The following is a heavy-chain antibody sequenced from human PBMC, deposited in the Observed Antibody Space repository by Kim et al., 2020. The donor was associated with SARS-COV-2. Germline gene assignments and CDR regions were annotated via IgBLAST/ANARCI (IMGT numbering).Heavy chain of an antibody. J-gene: IGHJ3*01. CDR2: IYYSGST. V-gene: IGHV4-59*01. CDR3: ARREQNTIFGVVIAPGAFDX. Sequence: SETLSPTCTVSGGSISSYYWSWIRQPPGKGLEWIGYIYYSGSTNYNPSLKSRVTISVDTSKNQFSLKLSSVTAADTAVYYCARREQNTIFGVVIAPGAFDXWGQGTMVTVSS. D-gene: IGHD3-3*01. CDR1: GGSISSYY.